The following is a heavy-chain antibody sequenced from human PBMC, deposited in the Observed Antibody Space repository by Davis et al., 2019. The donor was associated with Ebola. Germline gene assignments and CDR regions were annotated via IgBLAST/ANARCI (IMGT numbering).Heavy chain of an antibody. V-gene: IGHV3-7*01. J-gene: IGHJ4*02. D-gene: IGHD4-17*01. CDR1: GFTFSSYW. Sequence: GESLKISCATSGFTFSSYWMSFVRQAPGKGLEWVANIKQDGSQKYYADSVKGRFTISRDNAENSVFLQMNSLRDEDTALYYCSRGGAVKFDYWGQGTLVTVSS. CDR3: SRGGAVKFDY. CDR2: IKQDGSQK.